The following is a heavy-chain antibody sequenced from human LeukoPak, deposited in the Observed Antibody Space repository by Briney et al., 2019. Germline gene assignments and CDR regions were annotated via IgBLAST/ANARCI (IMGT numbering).Heavy chain of an antibody. CDR2: ISGSGGST. CDR1: GFTFSSYA. CDR3: ARGGYSSSWSHWYFDL. D-gene: IGHD6-13*01. J-gene: IGHJ2*01. Sequence: PGGSLRLSCAASGFTFSSYAMSWVRQAPGKGLEWVSAISGSGGSTYYADSVKGRFTISRDNAKNSLYLQMNSLRAEDTAVYYCARGGYSSSWSHWYFDLWGRGTLVTVSS. V-gene: IGHV3-23*01.